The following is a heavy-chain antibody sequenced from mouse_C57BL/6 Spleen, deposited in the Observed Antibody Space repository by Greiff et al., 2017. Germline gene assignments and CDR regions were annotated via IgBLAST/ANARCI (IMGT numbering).Heavy chain of an antibody. Sequence: QVQLQQSGAELVRPGASVTLSCKASGYTFTDYEMHWVKQTPVHGLEWIGAIGPETGGTAYNQKFKGKAILTADKSSSTAYMELRSLTSEDSAVYYCTRSGNYPDYWGQGTTLTVSS. CDR1: GYTFTDYE. V-gene: IGHV1-15*01. CDR3: TRSGNYPDY. J-gene: IGHJ2*01. D-gene: IGHD1-1*02. CDR2: IGPETGGT.